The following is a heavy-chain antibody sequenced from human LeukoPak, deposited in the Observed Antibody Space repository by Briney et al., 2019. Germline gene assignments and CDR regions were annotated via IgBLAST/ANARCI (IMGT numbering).Heavy chain of an antibody. V-gene: IGHV3-11*05. Sequence: GRSLRLSCAASGFTFSDDYMSWIRQAPGKGLEWVSYISSSSSYINYADSVKGRFTISRDNAKNSLYLQMNSLRAEDTAVYYCARGRGGYFGYWGQGTLVTVSS. CDR3: ARGRGGYFGY. D-gene: IGHD6-13*01. J-gene: IGHJ4*02. CDR2: ISSSSSYI. CDR1: GFTFSDDY.